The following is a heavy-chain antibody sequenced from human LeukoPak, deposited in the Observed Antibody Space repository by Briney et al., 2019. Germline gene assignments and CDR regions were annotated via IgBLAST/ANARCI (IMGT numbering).Heavy chain of an antibody. CDR1: GYTFTSYG. J-gene: IGHJ4*02. D-gene: IGHD6-19*01. Sequence: ASVKVSCKASGYTFTSYGITWVRQAPGQGLEWMGWISAYNGATEYAQNLQGRVTMSTDTSTSTAYMELRSLISDDTAVYYCARDIGASAWDRLGYYWGQGTLVTVSS. V-gene: IGHV1-18*04. CDR2: ISAYNGAT. CDR3: ARDIGASAWDRLGYY.